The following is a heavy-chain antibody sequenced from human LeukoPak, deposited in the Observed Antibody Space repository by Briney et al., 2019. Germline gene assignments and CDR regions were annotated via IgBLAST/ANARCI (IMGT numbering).Heavy chain of an antibody. V-gene: IGHV4-61*02. CDR1: GGSISRGSYY. J-gene: IGHJ5*02. CDR2: IYTSGST. CDR3: ARESVVFAGAALRQNWFDP. Sequence: SETLSLTCTVSGGSISRGSYYWSWIRQPAGKGLEWIGRIYTSGSTNYSPSPKSRVTISVDTSKNQFSLKLTSVTAADTAVYYCARESVVFAGAALRQNWFDPWGQGTLVTVSS. D-gene: IGHD6-6*01.